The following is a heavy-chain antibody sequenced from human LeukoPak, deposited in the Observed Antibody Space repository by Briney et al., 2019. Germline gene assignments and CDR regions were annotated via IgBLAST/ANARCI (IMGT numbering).Heavy chain of an antibody. D-gene: IGHD3-3*01. V-gene: IGHV4-30-4*07. CDR1: GGSISSGGYS. CDR3: ARAAYYDFWSGTPMDV. Sequence: SETLSLTCAVSGGSISSGGYSWSWIRQPPGKGLEWIGYIYYSGSTYYNPSLKSRVTISVDTSKNQFSLKLSSVTAADTAVYYCARAAYYDFWSGTPMDVWGKGTTVTVSS. J-gene: IGHJ6*03. CDR2: IYYSGST.